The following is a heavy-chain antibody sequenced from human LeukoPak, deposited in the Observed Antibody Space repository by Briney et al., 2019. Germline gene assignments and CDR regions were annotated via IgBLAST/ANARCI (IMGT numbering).Heavy chain of an antibody. J-gene: IGHJ4*02. CDR3: AAGSESYDSRGYSYYFDY. V-gene: IGHV4-61*02. D-gene: IGHD3-22*01. CDR1: GGSISSGSYY. CDR2: IYTSGST. Sequence: PSETLSLTCTVSGGSISSGSYYWSWIRQPAGKGLEWIGRIYTSGSTNYNPSLKSRVTISVDTSKNQFSLKLSSVTAADTAVYYCAAGSESYDSRGYSYYFDYWGQGTLVTVSS.